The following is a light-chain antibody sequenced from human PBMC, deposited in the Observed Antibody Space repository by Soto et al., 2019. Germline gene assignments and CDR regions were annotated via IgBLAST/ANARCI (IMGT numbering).Light chain of an antibody. CDR1: SSDVGSYNL. CDR3: CSYAGSSTYV. J-gene: IGLJ1*01. V-gene: IGLV2-23*01. Sequence: QSALTQPASVSGSPGQSITISCTGTSSDVGSYNLVSWYQQHPGKAPKLMIYEGSKRPSGVSNRFSGSKSGNTASLTISGLQAEDEADYYCCSYAGSSTYVFGTVTKRTVL. CDR2: EGS.